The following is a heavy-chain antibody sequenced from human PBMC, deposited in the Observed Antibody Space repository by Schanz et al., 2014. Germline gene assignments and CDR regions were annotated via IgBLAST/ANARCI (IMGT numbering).Heavy chain of an antibody. D-gene: IGHD2-21*02. CDR2: ISWNSGNI. CDR1: GFTFDDHA. Sequence: EVQLVESGGGLVQPGRSLRLSCAASGFTFDDHAMYWVRQVPGKGLEWVSGISWNSGNIAYADSVKGRFTISRDNAKNSLYLQMNSLRPEDTALYYCAKVQTHTLYGGNSCFDYWGQGTLVTVSS. V-gene: IGHV3-9*01. CDR3: AKVQTHTLYGGNSCFDY. J-gene: IGHJ4*02.